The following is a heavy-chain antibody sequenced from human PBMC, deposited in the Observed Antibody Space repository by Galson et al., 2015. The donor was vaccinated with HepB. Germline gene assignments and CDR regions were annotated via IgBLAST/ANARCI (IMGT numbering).Heavy chain of an antibody. Sequence: LRPSRAASGFTFRSYWLSRVRQAPGHGLERVANTKQDGSEKHYVDSAKGRFTIARDNAKNPRYLQMNSLRAEDTAVYYCARVWGYGSGSYYFDYGGQATLVTVSS. CDR3: ARVWGYGSGSYYFDY. J-gene: IGHJ4*02. D-gene: IGHD3-10*01. CDR1: GFTFRSYW. CDR2: TKQDGSEK. V-gene: IGHV3-7*03.